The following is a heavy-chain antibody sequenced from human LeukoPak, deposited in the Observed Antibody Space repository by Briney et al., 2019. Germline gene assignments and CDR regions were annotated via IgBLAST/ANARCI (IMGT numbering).Heavy chain of an antibody. CDR2: ISYDGSNK. CDR3: ARDRSYGDYVWDFDY. Sequence: GRSLRLSCAASGFTFSSYAMHWVRQAPGKGLEWVAVISYDGSNKYYADSVKGRFTISRDNSKNPLYLQMNSLRAEDTAVYYCARDRSYGDYVWDFDYWGQGTLVTVSS. J-gene: IGHJ4*02. V-gene: IGHV3-30*04. CDR1: GFTFSSYA. D-gene: IGHD4-17*01.